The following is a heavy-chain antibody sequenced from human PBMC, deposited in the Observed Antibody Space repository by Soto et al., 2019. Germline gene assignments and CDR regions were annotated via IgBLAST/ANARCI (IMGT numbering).Heavy chain of an antibody. J-gene: IGHJ6*03. V-gene: IGHV4-39*01. CDR2: IYYSGST. D-gene: IGHD3-16*01. Sequence: SETLSLTCTVSGGSISSSSYYWGWIRQPPGKGLEWIGSIYYSGSTYYNPSLKSRVTISVDTSKNQFSLKLSSVTAADTAVYYCARRSGGFVNYYYYMDVWGKGTTVTVSS. CDR3: ARRSGGFVNYYYYMDV. CDR1: GGSISSSSYY.